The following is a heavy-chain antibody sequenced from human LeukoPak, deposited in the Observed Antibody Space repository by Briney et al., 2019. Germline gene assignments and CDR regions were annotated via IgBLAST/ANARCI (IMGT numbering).Heavy chain of an antibody. CDR3: ARGEYQLPRAFWFDP. CDR1: GDSISSYF. D-gene: IGHD2-2*01. Sequence: SETLSLTCTVSGDSISSYFWTWIRQPAGKGLEWIGRIYTSGTSNYNPSLKSRVTMSIDTPKNHFSLNLSSVTAADTAVYYCARGEYQLPRAFWFDPWGQGTLVTVSS. CDR2: IYTSGTS. V-gene: IGHV4-4*07. J-gene: IGHJ5*02.